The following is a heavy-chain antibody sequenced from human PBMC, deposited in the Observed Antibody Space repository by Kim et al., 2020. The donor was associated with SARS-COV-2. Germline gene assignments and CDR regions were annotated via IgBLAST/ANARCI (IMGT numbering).Heavy chain of an antibody. V-gene: IGHV1-18*04. J-gene: IGHJ6*02. Sequence: ASVKVSCKASGYTFTSYGISWVRQAPGQGLEWMGWISAYNGNTNYAQKLQGRVTMTTDTSTSTAYMELRSLRSDDTAVYYCAAVIVRGRPNNPLYYYYGMDVWGQGATFTASS. CDR3: AAVIVRGRPNNPLYYYYGMDV. CDR2: ISAYNGNT. CDR1: GYTFTSYG. D-gene: IGHD3-10*01.